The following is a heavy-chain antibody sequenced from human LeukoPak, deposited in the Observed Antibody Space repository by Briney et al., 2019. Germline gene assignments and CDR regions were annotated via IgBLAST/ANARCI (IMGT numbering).Heavy chain of an antibody. Sequence: GGSLRLSCAASGFTFSSYGMHWVRQAPGKGLEWVAFIRYDGSNKYYADSVKGRFTISRDNSKNTLYLQMNSLRAEDTAVYYCAREYCGGDCYLPGYYGMDVWGQGTTVTVSS. CDR1: GFTFSSYG. D-gene: IGHD2-21*02. CDR2: IRYDGSNK. V-gene: IGHV3-30*02. CDR3: AREYCGGDCYLPGYYGMDV. J-gene: IGHJ6*02.